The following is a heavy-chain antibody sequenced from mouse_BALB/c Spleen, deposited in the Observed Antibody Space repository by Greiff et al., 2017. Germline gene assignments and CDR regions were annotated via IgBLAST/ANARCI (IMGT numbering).Heavy chain of an antibody. CDR3: VREGGGYDWFAY. J-gene: IGHJ3*01. V-gene: IGHV2-9-2*01. CDR1: GFSLTSYD. D-gene: IGHD2-2*01. CDR2: IWTGGGT. Sequence: QVQLKESGPGLVAPSQSLSITCTVSGFSLTSYDISWIRQPPGKGLEWLGVIWTGGGTNYNSAFMSRLSISKDNSKSQVFLKMNSLQTDDTVIYYCVREGGGYDWFAYWGQGTLVTVSA.